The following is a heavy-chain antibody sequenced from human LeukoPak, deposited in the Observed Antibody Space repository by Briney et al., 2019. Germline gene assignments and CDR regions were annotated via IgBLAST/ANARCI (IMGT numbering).Heavy chain of an antibody. D-gene: IGHD3-10*01. CDR3: ARVDYYGSGSYYKGPTNYYGMDV. CDR2: IYSGGST. CDR1: GFTFGDYA. Sequence: SGGSLRLSCTASGFTFGDYAMSWVRQAPGKGLEWVSVIYSGGSTYYADSVKGRFTISRDNSKNTLYLQMNSLRAEDTAVYYCARVDYYGSGSYYKGPTNYYGMDVWGQGTTVTVSS. J-gene: IGHJ6*02. V-gene: IGHV3-66*01.